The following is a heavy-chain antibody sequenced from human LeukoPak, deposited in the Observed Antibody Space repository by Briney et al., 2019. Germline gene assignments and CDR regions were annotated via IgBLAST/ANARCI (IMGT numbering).Heavy chain of an antibody. D-gene: IGHD3-22*01. V-gene: IGHV3-53*01. CDR3: ARQRYYYDSSGPYFDY. CDR1: GFTISSNY. J-gene: IGHJ4*02. Sequence: GGSLRLSCAASGFTISSNYMSWVRQGPGKGLEWVSLIYSGGYTYYADSVKGRFTISRDNPKNTLYLQMNSLRGEDTAVYYCARQRYYYDSSGPYFDYWGQGTLVTVSS. CDR2: IYSGGYT.